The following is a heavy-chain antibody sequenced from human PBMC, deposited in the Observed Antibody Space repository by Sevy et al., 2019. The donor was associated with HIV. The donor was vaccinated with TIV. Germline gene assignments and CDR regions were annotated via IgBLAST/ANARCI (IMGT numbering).Heavy chain of an antibody. J-gene: IGHJ3*02. CDR1: GVSISSGAYS. D-gene: IGHD4-17*01. V-gene: IGHV4-30-2*01. CDR3: ARDGGTMTTPGSFDI. CDR2: IYHTGNT. Sequence: SETLSLTCAISGVSISSGAYSWNWIRQPPGKGLEWIGYIYHTGNTYYNPSLKSRITISLDRSKNQFSLRLSPVTAADTAVYFCARDGGTMTTPGSFDIWGQGTMVTVSS.